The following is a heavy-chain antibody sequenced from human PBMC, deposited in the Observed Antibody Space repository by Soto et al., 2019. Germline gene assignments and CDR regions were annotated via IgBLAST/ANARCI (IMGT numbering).Heavy chain of an antibody. CDR1: GGSISSSSYY. D-gene: IGHD2-2*01. CDR3: ATQTIVVVPAAMQRSYYYYYGMDV. V-gene: IGHV4-39*01. CDR2: IYYSGST. Sequence: QLQLQESGPGLVKPSETLSLTCTVSGGSISSSSYYWGWIRQPPGKGLEWIGSIYYSGSTYYNPSLKSRVTISVDTSKNQFSLKLSSVTAADTAVYYCATQTIVVVPAAMQRSYYYYYGMDVWGQGTTVTVSS. J-gene: IGHJ6*02.